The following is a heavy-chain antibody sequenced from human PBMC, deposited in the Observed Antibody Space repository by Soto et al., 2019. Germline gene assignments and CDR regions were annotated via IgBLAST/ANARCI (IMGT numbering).Heavy chain of an antibody. V-gene: IGHV4-39*01. CDR1: GGSISSSSYY. J-gene: IGHJ4*02. Sequence: SETLSLTCTVSGGSISSSSYYWGWIRQPPGKGLEWIGSIYYSGSTYYNPSLKSRVTISVDTSKNQFSLKLSSVTAADTAVYYCASGRYGSSWFDYWGQGTLVTVSS. D-gene: IGHD6-13*01. CDR3: ASGRYGSSWFDY. CDR2: IYYSGST.